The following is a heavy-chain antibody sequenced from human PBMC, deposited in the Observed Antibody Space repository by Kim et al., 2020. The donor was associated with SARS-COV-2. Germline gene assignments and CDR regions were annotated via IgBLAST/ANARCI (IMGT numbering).Heavy chain of an antibody. J-gene: IGHJ6*02. CDR2: IKQDGSEK. V-gene: IGHV3-7*03. Sequence: GGSLRLSCAASGFTFSSYWMSWVRQAPGKGLEWVANIKQDGSEKYYVDSVKGRFTISRDNAKNSLYLQMNSLRAEDTAVYYCARGGDSHSPNYYYYGMDVWGQGTTVTVSS. CDR1: GFTFSSYW. CDR3: ARGGDSHSPNYYYYGMDV. D-gene: IGHD2-21*02.